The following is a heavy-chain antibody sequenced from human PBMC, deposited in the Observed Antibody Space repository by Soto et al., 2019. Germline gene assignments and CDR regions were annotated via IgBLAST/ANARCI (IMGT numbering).Heavy chain of an antibody. CDR2: INAGNGNT. J-gene: IGHJ6*04. CDR1: GYTFTSYG. CDR3: ARGLLRYYYYGMDV. V-gene: IGHV1-3*01. Sequence: ASVKVSCKASGYTFTSYGISWVRQAPGQRLEWMGWINAGNGNTKYSQKFQGRVTITRDTSASTAYMELSSLRSEDTAVYYCARGLLRYYYYGMDVWGKGTTVTVSS. D-gene: IGHD1-26*01.